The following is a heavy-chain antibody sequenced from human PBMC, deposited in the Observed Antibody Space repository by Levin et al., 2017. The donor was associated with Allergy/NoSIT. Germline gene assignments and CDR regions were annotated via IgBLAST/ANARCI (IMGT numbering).Heavy chain of an antibody. V-gene: IGHV3-23*01. CDR1: GFTFSSYA. Sequence: GESLKISCAASGFTFSSYAMSWVRQAPGKGLEWVSAISGSGGSTYYADSVKGRFTISRDNSKNTLYLQMNSLRAEDTAVYYCAKGIAVAGKGSDAFDIWGQGTMVTVSS. D-gene: IGHD6-19*01. CDR2: ISGSGGST. CDR3: AKGIAVAGKGSDAFDI. J-gene: IGHJ3*02.